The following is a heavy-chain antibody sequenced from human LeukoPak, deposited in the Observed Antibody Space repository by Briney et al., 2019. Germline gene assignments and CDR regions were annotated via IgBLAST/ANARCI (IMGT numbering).Heavy chain of an antibody. J-gene: IGHJ4*02. V-gene: IGHV4-61*02. Sequence: SETLSLTCTVSGGSTSSGSDYWSWIRQPAGKGLEWIGRIYSSGSTNYNPSLKSRVTMSIDTSKNQFSLELSSVTAADTAVYYCARGLPIDNWGQGTLVTVSS. CDR1: GGSTSSGSDY. CDR3: ARGLPIDN. CDR2: IYSSGST.